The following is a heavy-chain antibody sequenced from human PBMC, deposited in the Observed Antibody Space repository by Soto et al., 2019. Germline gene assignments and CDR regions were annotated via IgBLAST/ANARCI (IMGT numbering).Heavy chain of an antibody. CDR2: IYYSGST. CDR1: GGSISSGGYY. Sequence: PSETLSLTCTVSGGSISSGGYYWSWIRQHPGKGLEWIGYIYYSGSTYYNPSLKSRVTISVDTSKNQFSLKLSSVTAADTAVYYCARDSGDFSGYYYYYMDVWGKGTTVTVSS. V-gene: IGHV4-31*03. D-gene: IGHD2-21*02. J-gene: IGHJ6*03. CDR3: ARDSGDFSGYYYYYMDV.